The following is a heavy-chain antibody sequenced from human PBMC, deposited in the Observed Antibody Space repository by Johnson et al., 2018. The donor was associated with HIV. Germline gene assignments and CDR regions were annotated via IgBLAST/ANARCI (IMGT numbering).Heavy chain of an antibody. CDR2: VSYDGSSK. V-gene: IGHV3-30*03. CDR1: GFTFSRFA. J-gene: IGHJ3*02. CDR3: ARGRSGILILDDAFDI. D-gene: IGHD1-14*01. Sequence: QVQLVESGGDVVQPERSLRLSCATSGFTFSRFAMHWVRQAPGKGLEWVACVSYDGSSKYYADSVKGRFTISRDNSKNTLYLQMNIMRAEDTAVYYCARGRSGILILDDAFDIWGQGTMVTVSS.